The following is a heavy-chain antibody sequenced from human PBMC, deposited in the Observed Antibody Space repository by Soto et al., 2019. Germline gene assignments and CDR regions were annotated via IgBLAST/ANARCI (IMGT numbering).Heavy chain of an antibody. Sequence: GGSLRLSCAASGFTFSSYGMHWVRQAPGKGLEWVAVIWYDGSNKYYADSVKGRFTISRDNSKNTLYLQMNSLRAEDTAVYYCARPGDIVATIKSVILGQLVGFAFDIWGQGTMVTVSS. V-gene: IGHV3-33*01. J-gene: IGHJ3*02. CDR3: ARPGDIVATIKSVILGQLVGFAFDI. CDR2: IWYDGSNK. CDR1: GFTFSSYG. D-gene: IGHD5-12*01.